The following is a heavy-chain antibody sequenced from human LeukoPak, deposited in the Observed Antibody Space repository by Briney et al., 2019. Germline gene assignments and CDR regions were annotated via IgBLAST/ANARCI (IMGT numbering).Heavy chain of an antibody. CDR3: AKRLSPGLSLPPHALDI. V-gene: IGHV3-23*01. D-gene: IGHD2/OR15-2a*01. CDR1: GFTFTNYA. CDR2: ISGTGSNT. J-gene: IGHJ3*02. Sequence: PGGSLRLSCVASGFTFTNYAMNWVRQAPGKGLEWVSSISGTGSNTDNAESVKGRFTISRDNSNNTLYLQMNSLRAEDTALYYCAKRLSPGLSLPPHALDIWGQGTMVTVSS.